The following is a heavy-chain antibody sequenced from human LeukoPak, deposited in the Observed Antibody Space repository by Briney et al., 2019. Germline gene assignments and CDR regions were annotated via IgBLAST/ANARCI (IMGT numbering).Heavy chain of an antibody. Sequence: PSETLSLTCAVYGGSFSGYQWTWIRQPPGKGLEWIGEINHSGSTNYNPSLKSRVTISVDTSKNQFSLKLSSVTAADTAVYYCARREFGRAFDIWGQGTMVTVSS. CDR2: INHSGST. V-gene: IGHV4-34*01. J-gene: IGHJ3*02. CDR1: GGSFSGYQ. CDR3: ARREFGRAFDI. D-gene: IGHD3-10*01.